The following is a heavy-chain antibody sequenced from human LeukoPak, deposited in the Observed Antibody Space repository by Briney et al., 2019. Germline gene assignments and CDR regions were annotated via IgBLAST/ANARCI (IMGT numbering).Heavy chain of an antibody. V-gene: IGHV3-64*04. Sequence: GGSLRLSCSASGFTFSIYTMHWVRQAPGKGLEYVSAISPHGGTTYYADSVKGRFTISRDNAKNSLYLQMNSLRDEDTAVYYCTRDPNALDYWGQGTLVTVSS. CDR2: ISPHGGTT. CDR1: GFTFSIYT. CDR3: TRDPNALDY. J-gene: IGHJ4*02.